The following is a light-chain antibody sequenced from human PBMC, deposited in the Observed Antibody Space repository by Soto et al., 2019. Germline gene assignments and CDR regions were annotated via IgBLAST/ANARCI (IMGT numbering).Light chain of an antibody. V-gene: IGKV1-5*03. Sequence: DIQMTQSPSTLSASVGDRVTITCRASQSISTWLAWYQQKPGKAPKHLIYKASNLEGGVPSRFSGSGSGTEFNITISSLQPDDFATYYCQQYNTYPLTFGGGTTVEIK. J-gene: IGKJ4*01. CDR1: QSISTW. CDR2: KAS. CDR3: QQYNTYPLT.